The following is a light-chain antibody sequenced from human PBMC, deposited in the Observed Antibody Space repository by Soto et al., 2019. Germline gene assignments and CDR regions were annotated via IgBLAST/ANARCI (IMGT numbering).Light chain of an antibody. J-gene: IGLJ1*01. Sequence: QSVLTQPRSVSGSPGQSVTISCTGTSSDVGGYDFVSWYQQHPGKAPRLIIYEVFQRPSGVPDRFSGSKSGNTASLTVSGLQAADEADYFCKSYAGSNTYVFGSGTKGTVL. CDR1: SSDVGGYDF. V-gene: IGLV2-11*01. CDR3: KSYAGSNTYV. CDR2: EVF.